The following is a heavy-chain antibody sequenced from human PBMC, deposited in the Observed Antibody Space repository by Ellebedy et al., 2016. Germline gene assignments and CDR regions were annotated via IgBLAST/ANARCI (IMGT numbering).Heavy chain of an antibody. Sequence: GESLKISXTASGFTFINCAMSWVRQAPGKGLEWVSTISGSAGSTYSADSVKGRFTLSRDNSKNTLNLQMNSLRADDTAIYYCVTHTGTYEGPFDYWGQGSLVTVSS. V-gene: IGHV3-23*01. CDR1: GFTFINCA. CDR2: ISGSAGST. CDR3: VTHTGTYEGPFDY. D-gene: IGHD1-26*01. J-gene: IGHJ4*02.